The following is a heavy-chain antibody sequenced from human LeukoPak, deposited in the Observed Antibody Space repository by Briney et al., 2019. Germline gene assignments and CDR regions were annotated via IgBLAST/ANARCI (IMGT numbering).Heavy chain of an antibody. V-gene: IGHV4-38-2*02. D-gene: IGHD3-22*01. CDR1: GYSISSGYY. CDR2: IYHSGST. J-gene: IGHJ5*02. Sequence: PSETLSLTCTVSGYSISSGYYWGWIRQPPGKGLEWIGNIYHSGSTYYNPSLKSRVTISVDTSKNQFSLKLSSVTAADTAVYFCARGDYYDSSGYYHWGQGTLVTVSS. CDR3: ARGDYYDSSGYYH.